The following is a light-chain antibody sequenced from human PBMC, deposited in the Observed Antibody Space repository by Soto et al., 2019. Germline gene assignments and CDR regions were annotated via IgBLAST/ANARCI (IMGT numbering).Light chain of an antibody. J-gene: IGKJ1*01. CDR3: QQYGSSRWT. Sequence: EVVLTQSPGTLSLSPGERTTLSCRASQSVSSSYLAWYQQKPGQAPRLLIYAASSGATGIPDRFSGSGSGTDFTLTISRLEPEDFAVYYCQQYGSSRWTFGQGTKV. V-gene: IGKV3-20*01. CDR1: QSVSSSY. CDR2: AAS.